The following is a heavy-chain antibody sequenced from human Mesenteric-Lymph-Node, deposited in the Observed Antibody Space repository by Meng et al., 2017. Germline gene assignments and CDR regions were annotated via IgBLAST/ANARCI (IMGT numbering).Heavy chain of an antibody. Sequence: SMKISCAASGFTFDDYAMHWVRQAPGKRLEWVSGISWNSGSIGYADSMKGRFTISSDNAKNSLYLQRNSLRAEDTALYYCAEEQVTQLLKYYGMDVWGQGTSVTVSS. CDR3: AEEQVTQLLKYYGMDV. J-gene: IGHJ6*02. CDR2: ISWNSGSI. D-gene: IGHD1-7*01. CDR1: GFTFDDYA. V-gene: IGHV3-9*01.